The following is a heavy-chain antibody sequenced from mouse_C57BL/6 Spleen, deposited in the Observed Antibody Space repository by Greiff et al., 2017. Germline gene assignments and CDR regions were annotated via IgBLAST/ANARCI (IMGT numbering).Heavy chain of an antibody. CDR2: IDPSDSYT. V-gene: IGHV1-50*01. Sequence: VQLQQPGAELVKPGASVKLSCKASGYTFTSYWMQWVKQRPGQGLEWIGEIDPSDSYTNYNQKFKGKATLTVDTSSSTAYMQLSSLTSEDSAVYYCAGRVYDYESYWYFDVWGTGTTVTVAS. CDR3: AGRVYDYESYWYFDV. D-gene: IGHD2-4*01. J-gene: IGHJ1*03. CDR1: GYTFTSYW.